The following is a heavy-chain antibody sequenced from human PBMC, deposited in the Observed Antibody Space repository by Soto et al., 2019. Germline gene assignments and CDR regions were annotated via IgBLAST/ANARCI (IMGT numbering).Heavy chain of an antibody. CDR3: ARTHGDLDY. CDR2: MNPNSGNT. J-gene: IGHJ4*02. CDR1: GYTFTSYD. Sequence: QVQLVQSGAEVKKPGASVKVSCKASGYTFTSYDINWVRQATGQGLEWMGWMNPNSGNTGHAQKFQGRITMTRDTSLKTAYMELSSLTSEDTAVYYWARTHGDLDYWGQGTLVTVSS. V-gene: IGHV1-8*01. D-gene: IGHD4-17*01.